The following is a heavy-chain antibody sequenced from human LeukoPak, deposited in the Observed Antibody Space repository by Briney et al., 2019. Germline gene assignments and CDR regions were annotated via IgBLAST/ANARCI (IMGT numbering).Heavy chain of an antibody. CDR1: GFTFSHFC. CDR3: AKDAQRGFDYSNSLEY. D-gene: IGHD4-11*01. V-gene: IGHV3-33*06. Sequence: GGSLRLSCAAAGFTFSHFCMHLVRQAPGKGLGGVGVIWNDGSNEYYADSVKGRFTISRDNSKNTVSLQMNSLRDEDTAVYYCAKDAQRGFDYSNSLEYWGQGTLVTVSS. J-gene: IGHJ4*02. CDR2: IWNDGSNE.